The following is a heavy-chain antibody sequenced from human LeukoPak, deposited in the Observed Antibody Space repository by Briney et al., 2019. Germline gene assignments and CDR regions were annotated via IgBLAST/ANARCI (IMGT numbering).Heavy chain of an antibody. D-gene: IGHD3-22*01. CDR3: ARTGRAYDSSGYFY. J-gene: IGHJ4*02. V-gene: IGHV4-4*02. CDR2: IYHSGST. Sequence: SETLSLTCAVSGNSISSSNWWSWVRQPPGKGLEWIGEIYHSGSTNYNPSLKSRVTISVDTSKNRFSLKLSSVTAADTAVYYCARTGRAYDSSGYFYWGQGTLVTVSS. CDR1: GNSISSSNW.